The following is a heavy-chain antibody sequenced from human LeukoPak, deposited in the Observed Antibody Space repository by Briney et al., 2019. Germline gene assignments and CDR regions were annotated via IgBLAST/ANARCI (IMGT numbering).Heavy chain of an antibody. CDR2: IVVGSGNT. CDR3: AAGEQLGGFYFDY. J-gene: IGHJ4*02. D-gene: IGHD6-13*01. V-gene: IGHV1-58*01. Sequence: ASVKVSCKASGFTFTSSAVQWVRQPRGQRLEWIGWIVVGSGNTNYAQKFQERVTITRDMSTSTAYMELSSLRSEDTAVYYCAAGEQLGGFYFDYWGQGTLVTVSS. CDR1: GFTFTSSA.